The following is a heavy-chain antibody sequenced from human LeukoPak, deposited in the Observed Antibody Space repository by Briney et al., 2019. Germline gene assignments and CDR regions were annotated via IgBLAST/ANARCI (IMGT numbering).Heavy chain of an antibody. CDR2: MYTGGNT. J-gene: IGHJ4*02. V-gene: IGHV3-66*01. CDR1: GFTVSGNY. CDR3: ARGRSNTSFFDY. D-gene: IGHD2-2*01. Sequence: GGSLRLSCAASGFTVSGNYMGWVHQVPGKGPEWVSVMYTGGNTYYTDSVKGRFTISRDSPKNTLDLQMNSLRVEDTAVYYCARGRSNTSFFDYWGQGTLVTVSS.